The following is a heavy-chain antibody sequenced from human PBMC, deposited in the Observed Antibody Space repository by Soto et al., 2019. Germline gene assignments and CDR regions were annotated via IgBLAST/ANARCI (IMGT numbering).Heavy chain of an antibody. CDR3: GREGGRIAWGRGGYYYYYGMDV. J-gene: IGHJ6*02. Sequence: EVQLLESGGGLVQPGGSLRLSCAASGFTFSTYAMNWVRQAPGKGLEWVSTISGRGGSTYYADSVKGRFTISRDNAQNSLHLQMNNWRAEDTAVYYCGREGGRIAWGRGGYYYYYGMDVWGQGTTVTVSS. CDR2: ISGRGGST. D-gene: IGHD7-27*01. V-gene: IGHV3-23*01. CDR1: GFTFSTYA.